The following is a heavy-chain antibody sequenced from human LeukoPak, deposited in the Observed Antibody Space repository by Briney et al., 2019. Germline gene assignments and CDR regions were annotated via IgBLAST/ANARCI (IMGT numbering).Heavy chain of an antibody. CDR1: GYTFTSYD. Sequence: ASVKVSCKASGYTFTSYDINWVRQATGQGLEWMGWMNPNSGNTGYAQKFQGRVTITRNTSISTAYMELSSLRSEDTAVYYCARLLGYCSSTSCYKGYFDYWGQGTLVTVSS. J-gene: IGHJ4*02. V-gene: IGHV1-8*03. D-gene: IGHD2-2*02. CDR3: ARLLGYCSSTSCYKGYFDY. CDR2: MNPNSGNT.